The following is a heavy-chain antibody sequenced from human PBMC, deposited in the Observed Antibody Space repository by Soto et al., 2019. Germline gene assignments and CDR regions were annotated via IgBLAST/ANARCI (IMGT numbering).Heavy chain of an antibody. CDR3: ARDYCSSTSCFRDYYYGMDV. D-gene: IGHD2-2*01. J-gene: IGHJ6*02. V-gene: IGHV3-48*01. CDR2: ISSSSSTI. CDR1: GFTFSSYS. Sequence: GGSLRLSCAASGFTFSSYSMNWVRQAPGKGLEWVSYISSSSSTIYYADSVKGRFTISRDNSKNTLYLQMNSLRAEDTAVYYCARDYCSSTSCFRDYYYGMDVWGQGTTVTVSS.